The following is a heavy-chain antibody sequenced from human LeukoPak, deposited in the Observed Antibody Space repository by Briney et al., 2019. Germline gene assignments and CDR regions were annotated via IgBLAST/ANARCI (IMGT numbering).Heavy chain of an antibody. V-gene: IGHV4-39*01. D-gene: IGHD5-24*01. CDR1: GGSISSSSYY. J-gene: IGHJ4*02. Sequence: PSETLSLTCTVSGGSISSSSYYWGWIRQPPGKRLEWIGSIYYSGSTYYNPSLKSRVTISVDTSKNQFSLKLSSVTAADTAVYYCARQNVATTHFDYWGQGTLVTVSS. CDR2: IYYSGST. CDR3: ARQNVATTHFDY.